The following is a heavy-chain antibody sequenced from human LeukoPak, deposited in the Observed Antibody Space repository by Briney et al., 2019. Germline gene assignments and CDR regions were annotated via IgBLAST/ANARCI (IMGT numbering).Heavy chain of an antibody. CDR3: AKDRGVAARPSYGFYYYYMDV. D-gene: IGHD6-6*01. CDR1: GFTFSSYA. V-gene: IGHV3-23*01. Sequence: GGSLRLSCAASGFTFSSYAMSWVRQAPGKGLEWVSAISSSGGSTYYADSVKGRFTISRDNSKNTLYLQMNSLRAEDTAVYYCAKDRGVAARPSYGFYYYYMDVWGKGTTVTVSS. CDR2: ISSSGGST. J-gene: IGHJ6*03.